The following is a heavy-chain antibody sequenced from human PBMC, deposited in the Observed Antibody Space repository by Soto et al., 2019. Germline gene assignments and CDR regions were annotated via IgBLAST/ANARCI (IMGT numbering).Heavy chain of an antibody. CDR1: GGSITNYY. D-gene: IGHD3-16*01. V-gene: IGHV4-4*07. Sequence: SETLSLTCTVSGGSITNYYWSWIRQPAGKGLEWIGRIYTKERTNYNLSFRNRVTMSVDTSKNQFSLKLDAVTAADTAVYYCARHDYKDGGNNWFDPWGQGTRVTVSS. J-gene: IGHJ5*02. CDR2: IYTKERT. CDR3: ARHDYKDGGNNWFDP.